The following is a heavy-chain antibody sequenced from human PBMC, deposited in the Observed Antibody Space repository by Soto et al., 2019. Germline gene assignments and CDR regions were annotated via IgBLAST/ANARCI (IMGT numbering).Heavy chain of an antibody. J-gene: IGHJ6*02. CDR3: ARDLQSYDILTGYRYGMDV. Sequence: GASVKVSCKASGYTFTSYAMHWVRQAPGQRLEWMGWINAGNGNTKYSQKFQGRVTITRDTSASTAYMELSSLRSEDMAVYYCARDLQSYDILTGYRYGMDVWGQGTTVTVSS. V-gene: IGHV1-3*01. CDR1: GYTFTSYA. D-gene: IGHD3-9*01. CDR2: INAGNGNT.